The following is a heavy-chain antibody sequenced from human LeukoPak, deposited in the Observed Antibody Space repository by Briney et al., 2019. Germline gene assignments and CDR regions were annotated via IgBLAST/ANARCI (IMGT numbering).Heavy chain of an antibody. Sequence: SQTLSLTCTVSGGSISSGGYYSSWIRQHPGKGLEWIGYIYYSGSTYYNPSLKSRVTISVDTSKNQFSLKLSSVTAADTAVYYCARRSIVATIWDAFDIWGQGTMVTVSS. D-gene: IGHD5-12*01. CDR3: ARRSIVATIWDAFDI. J-gene: IGHJ3*02. CDR1: GGSISSGGYY. V-gene: IGHV4-31*03. CDR2: IYYSGST.